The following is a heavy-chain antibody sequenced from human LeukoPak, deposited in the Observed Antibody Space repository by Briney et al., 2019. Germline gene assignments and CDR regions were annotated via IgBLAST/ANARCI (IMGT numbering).Heavy chain of an antibody. J-gene: IGHJ6*03. D-gene: IGHD2-15*01. CDR3: ARGYCSGGSCRPPYYYYYMDV. V-gene: IGHV3-21*01. Sequence: GGSQRLSCAASEFTFSSYSMNWVRQAPGKGLEWVSSISSSSSYIYYADSVKGRFTISRDNAKNSLYLQMNSLRAEDTAVYYCARGYCSGGSCRPPYYYYYMDVWGKGTTVTVSS. CDR2: ISSSSSYI. CDR1: EFTFSSYS.